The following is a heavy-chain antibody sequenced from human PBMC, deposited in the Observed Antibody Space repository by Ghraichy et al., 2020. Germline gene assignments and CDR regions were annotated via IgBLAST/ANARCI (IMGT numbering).Heavy chain of an antibody. J-gene: IGHJ4*02. D-gene: IGHD6-19*01. Sequence: ASVKVSCKASGYTFTGYYLHWVRQAPGQGLEWMGWINPNNGGTSYAQKFQGRVTVTRDTSISTAFLELTRLRSDDTAVFYCARAPPRGGLYPYFDYWGQGTLVTVSA. CDR3: ARAPPRGGLYPYFDY. CDR2: INPNNGGT. V-gene: IGHV1-2*02. CDR1: GYTFTGYY.